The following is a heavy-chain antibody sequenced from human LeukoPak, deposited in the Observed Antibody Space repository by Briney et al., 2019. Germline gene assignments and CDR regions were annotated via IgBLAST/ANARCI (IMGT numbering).Heavy chain of an antibody. V-gene: IGHV4-39*01. CDR3: ATVTYYYDSSGYYVNWFDP. CDR2: IYYSGST. D-gene: IGHD3-22*01. Sequence: SETLSLTCTVSGGSTSSSSYYWGWIRQPPGKGLEWIGSIYYSGSTYYNPSLKSRVTISVDTSKNQFSLKLSSVTAADTAVYYCATVTYYYDSSGYYVNWFDPWGQGTLVTVSS. CDR1: GGSTSSSSYY. J-gene: IGHJ5*02.